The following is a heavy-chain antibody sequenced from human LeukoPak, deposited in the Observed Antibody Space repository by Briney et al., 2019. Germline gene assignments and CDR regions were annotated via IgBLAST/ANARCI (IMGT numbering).Heavy chain of an antibody. CDR1: GASISSGSYY. J-gene: IGHJ6*02. D-gene: IGHD2-15*01. CDR3: ARYLRDCSGGSCYPYYYYGMDV. CDR2: VYTSGST. Sequence: PSQTLSLTCTVSGASISSGSYYWSWIRQPAGKGLEWIGRVYTSGSTNYNPSLKSRVNISLDTPKNQFSLKLISVTAADTAVYFCARYLRDCSGGSCYPYYYYGMDVWGQGTTVTVSS. V-gene: IGHV4-61*02.